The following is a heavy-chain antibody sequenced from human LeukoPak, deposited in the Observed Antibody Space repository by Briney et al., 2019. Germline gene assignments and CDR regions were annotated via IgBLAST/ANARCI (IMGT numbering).Heavy chain of an antibody. CDR3: ARVYYYDSSGYYWFDP. CDR2: ISTTGST. D-gene: IGHD3-22*01. CDR1: GGPITSYY. J-gene: IGHJ5*02. Sequence: SETLSLTCTVSGGPITSYYWSWIRQPAGKGLEWIGRISTTGSTNYNPSLKSRVTMSVDTSKNQFSLLLNSVTAADTAVYYCARVYYYDSSGYYWFDPWGQGTLVTVSS. V-gene: IGHV4-4*07.